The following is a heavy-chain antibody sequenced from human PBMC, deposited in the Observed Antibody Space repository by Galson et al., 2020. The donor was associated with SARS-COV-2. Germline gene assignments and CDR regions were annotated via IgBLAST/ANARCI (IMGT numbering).Heavy chain of an antibody. CDR2: INYSGGIK. J-gene: IGHJ6*03. Sequence: GESLKISCTASGFTFSRYEMNWVRQAPGKGLEWVSYINYSGGIKYSADSVKGRFTISRDNAKNSLYLQMNSLRAEDTAVYYCARVRLPTMTHYYYYMDVWGKGTTVTVSS. V-gene: IGHV3-48*03. CDR1: GFTFSRYE. D-gene: IGHD3-22*01. CDR3: ARVRLPTMTHYYYYMDV.